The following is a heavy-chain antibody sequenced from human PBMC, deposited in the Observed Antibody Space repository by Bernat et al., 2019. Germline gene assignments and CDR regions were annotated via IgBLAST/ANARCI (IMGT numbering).Heavy chain of an antibody. CDR3: ARDLGYSGYENDY. CDR2: INTDTGNP. V-gene: IGHV7-4-1*02. J-gene: IGHJ4*02. Sequence: GQRGQAGAEGKKPGAAVKVSCKASGYTFTSHAMNWVRQAPGQGLEWMGWINTDTGNPTYAQGFTGRFVFSLDTSVSTTYLQISSLKAEDTAVYYCARDLGYSGYENDYWGQGTLVTVSS. D-gene: IGHD5-12*01. CDR1: GYTFTSHA.